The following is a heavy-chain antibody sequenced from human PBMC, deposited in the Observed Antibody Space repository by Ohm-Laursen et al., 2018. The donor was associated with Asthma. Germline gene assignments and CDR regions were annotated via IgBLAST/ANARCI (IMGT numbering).Heavy chain of an antibody. J-gene: IGHJ4*02. Sequence: ASVKVSCKASGYTFTSYYMHWVRQATGQGLEWMGWINTNTGNPTYAQGFTGRFVFSLDTSVSTAYLQISSLKAEDTAVYYCARVKAPWQWLTDYWGQGTLVTVSS. CDR3: ARVKAPWQWLTDY. CDR2: INTNTGNP. V-gene: IGHV7-4-1*02. CDR1: GYTFTSYY. D-gene: IGHD6-19*01.